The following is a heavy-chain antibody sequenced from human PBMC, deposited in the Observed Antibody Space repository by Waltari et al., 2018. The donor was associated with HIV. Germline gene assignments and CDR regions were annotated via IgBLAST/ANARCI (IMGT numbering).Heavy chain of an antibody. CDR1: GFTFSSYA. J-gene: IGHJ3*02. D-gene: IGHD6-19*01. V-gene: IGHV3-30*04. CDR3: ARAAVAVAGTGVVGAFDI. CDR2: ISYDGSNK. Sequence: QVQLVESGGGVVQPGRSLRLSCAASGFTFSSYAMHWVRQAPGKGLEWVAVISYDGSNKYYADSVKGRFTISRDNSKNTLYLQMNSLRAEDTAVYYCARAAVAVAGTGVVGAFDIWGQGTMVTVSS.